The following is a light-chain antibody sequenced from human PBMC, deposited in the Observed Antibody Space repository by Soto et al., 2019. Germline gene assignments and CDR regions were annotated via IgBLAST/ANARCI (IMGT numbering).Light chain of an antibody. J-gene: IGKJ2*01. CDR2: GAS. CDR3: QQYSAFPYT. CDR1: HSTSDS. Sequence: IHLSQYPSSLSASVGDRVPITCRASHSTSDSVAWFQQKPGMAPKSLIYGASTVQSGVSSRFSGSGSGTHFTLTITSLQPEDFATYYCQQYSAFPYTFGQGT. V-gene: IGKV1-16*01.